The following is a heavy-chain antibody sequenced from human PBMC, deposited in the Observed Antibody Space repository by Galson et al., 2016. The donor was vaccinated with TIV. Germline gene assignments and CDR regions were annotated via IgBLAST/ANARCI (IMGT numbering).Heavy chain of an antibody. CDR1: GNSLTELV. CDR2: FDPEVSKT. D-gene: IGHD2/OR15-2a*01. J-gene: IGHJ4*02. V-gene: IGHV1-24*01. Sequence: SVKVSCKVSGNSLTELVLHWVRQAPGKGLEWMGGFDPEVSKTVYAQRFQGRVTVTADTYRDTAYMELGSLRIEDTAVYCCATVAWFPGLSLDNWGQGTLVTVSS. CDR3: ATVAWFPGLSLDN.